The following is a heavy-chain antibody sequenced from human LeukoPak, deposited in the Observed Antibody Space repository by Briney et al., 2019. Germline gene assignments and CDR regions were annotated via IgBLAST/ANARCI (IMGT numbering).Heavy chain of an antibody. D-gene: IGHD2-15*01. CDR2: ISSSSSYI. CDR3: ARGGLSPTPFYYYYYYMDV. Sequence: PGGSLRLSCAAAGFTFSSYSMNWVRQAPGKGLEWVSSISSSSSYIYYADSVKGRFTISRDNAKNSLYLQMHSLRAEDTAVYYCARGGLSPTPFYYYYYYMDVWGKGTTVTISS. V-gene: IGHV3-21*01. J-gene: IGHJ6*03. CDR1: GFTFSSYS.